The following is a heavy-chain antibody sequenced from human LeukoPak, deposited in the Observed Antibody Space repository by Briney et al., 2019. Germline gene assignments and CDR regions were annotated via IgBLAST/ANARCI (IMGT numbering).Heavy chain of an antibody. CDR1: GYTFTSYG. J-gene: IGHJ6*03. D-gene: IGHD2-21*02. CDR2: ISAYNGNT. CDR3: ARGNIVVVTANNYYYYRDV. V-gene: IGHV1-18*01. Sequence: ASVKVSCKASGYTFTSYGISWVRQAPGQGLEWMGWISAYNGNTNYAQKLQGRVTMTTDTSTSTAYMELRSLRSDDTAVYYCARGNIVVVTANNYYYYRDVGGKGTTVTVSS.